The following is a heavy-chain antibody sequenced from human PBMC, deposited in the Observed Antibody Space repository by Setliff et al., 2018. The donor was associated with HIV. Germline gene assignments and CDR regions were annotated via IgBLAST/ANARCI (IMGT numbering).Heavy chain of an antibody. CDR3: ARGRNYDSSGYGDYYYMDV. CDR2: FDPEDGET. V-gene: IGHV1-24*01. Sequence: ASVKVSCKISGYTLTELSIHWVRQAPGKGLEWMANFDPEDGETFYAQKFQGRLTMTEDTSTDTAYMQLSSLRSDDTAVYYCARGRNYDSSGYGDYYYMDVWGKGTTVTVSS. J-gene: IGHJ6*03. D-gene: IGHD3-22*01. CDR1: GYTLTELS.